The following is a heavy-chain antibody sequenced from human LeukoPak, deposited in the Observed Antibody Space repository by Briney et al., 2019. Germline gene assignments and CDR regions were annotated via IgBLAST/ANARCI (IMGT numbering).Heavy chain of an antibody. J-gene: IGHJ5*02. D-gene: IGHD2-2*01. CDR1: GYNFGIFG. CDR3: ARVGVVVPSAWFDP. V-gene: IGHV1-18*01. CDR2: ISANNGNT. Sequence: EAPVKVSCKASGYNFGIFGMSWVRQAPGQGLEWMGWISANNGNTKYAQKLQGRVTMTTDTSTSTAYMELRSLRSDDTAVYYCARVGVVVPSAWFDPWGQGTLVTVSS.